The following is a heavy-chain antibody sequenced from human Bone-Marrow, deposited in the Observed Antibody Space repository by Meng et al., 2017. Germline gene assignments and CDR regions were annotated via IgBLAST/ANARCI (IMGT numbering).Heavy chain of an antibody. D-gene: IGHD4-17*01. V-gene: IGHV3-7*01. Sequence: GGSLRLSCAASGFTFSSYWMSWVRQAPGKGLEWVANIKQDGSEKYYVDSVKGRFTISRDNAKNSLYLQMNSLRAEDTAVYYCARANPWRTVDYYYGMDVWGQGTTVTVSS. CDR2: IKQDGSEK. J-gene: IGHJ6*02. CDR1: GFTFSSYW. CDR3: ARANPWRTVDYYYGMDV.